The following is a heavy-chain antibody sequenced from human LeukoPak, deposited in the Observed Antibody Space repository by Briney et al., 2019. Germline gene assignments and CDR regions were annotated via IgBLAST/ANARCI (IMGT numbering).Heavy chain of an antibody. J-gene: IGHJ4*02. D-gene: IGHD5-18*01. CDR2: INHSGST. CDR1: GGSFSGYY. CDR3: ARGIHTACDY. V-gene: IGHV4-34*01. Sequence: SETLSLTCAVYGGSFSGYYWSWIRQPPGKGLEWIGEINHSGSTNYNPSLKSRVTISVDTSKNQFSLKLSSVTAADTAVYYCARGIHTACDYWGQGTLVTVSS.